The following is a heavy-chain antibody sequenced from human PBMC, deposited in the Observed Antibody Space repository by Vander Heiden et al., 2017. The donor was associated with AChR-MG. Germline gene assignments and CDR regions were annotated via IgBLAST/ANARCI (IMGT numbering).Heavy chain of an antibody. CDR2: IWCDGSDE. CDR3: ARERGDNSFWAFDI. J-gene: IGHJ3*02. V-gene: IGHV3-33*01. Sequence: QVDLEESGGGVVKPGTSLRLSCSAPGFIFSAYHIHWVRQAPGKGLEWVALIWCDGSDEYYADSVKGRFSVSRDNSKNTVYLQMNSLRAEDTAVYFCARERGDNSFWAFDIWGQGTVVTVSS. D-gene: IGHD1-1*01. CDR1: GFIFSAYH.